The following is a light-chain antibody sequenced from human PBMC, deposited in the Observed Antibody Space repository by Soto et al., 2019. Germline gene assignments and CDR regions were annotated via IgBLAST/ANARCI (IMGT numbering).Light chain of an antibody. CDR3: QQANSFPYT. CDR1: QGIRNW. J-gene: IGKJ2*01. CDR2: ATS. V-gene: IGKV1-12*01. Sequence: DIQMTQSPSSVSASVGDRVTITCRASQGIRNWLAWYQQKAGKAPKLLIYATSTLQSGVPSRFRGSGSATEFTLTISSLQPEDVATYYCQQANSFPYTFGQGTKLEIK.